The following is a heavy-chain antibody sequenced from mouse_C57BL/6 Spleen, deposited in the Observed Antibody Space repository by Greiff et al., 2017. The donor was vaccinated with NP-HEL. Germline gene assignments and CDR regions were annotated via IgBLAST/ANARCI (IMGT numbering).Heavy chain of an antibody. CDR1: GFTFSSYA. CDR2: ISDGGSYT. J-gene: IGHJ1*03. D-gene: IGHD2-5*01. Sequence: EVQLVESGGGLVKPGGSLKLSCAASGFTFSSYAMSWVRQTPEKRLEWVATISDGGSYTYYPDNVKGRFTISRDNAKNNLYLQMSHLKSEDTAMYYCARDRYSNYGYFDVWGTGTTVTVSS. V-gene: IGHV5-4*01. CDR3: ARDRYSNYGYFDV.